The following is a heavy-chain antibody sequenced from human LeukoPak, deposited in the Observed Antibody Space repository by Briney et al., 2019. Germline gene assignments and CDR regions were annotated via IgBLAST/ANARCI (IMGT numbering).Heavy chain of an antibody. D-gene: IGHD4-17*01. V-gene: IGHV3-7*01. CDR3: ARDEDYGIFVNVDY. CDR2: IKQDGSEK. Sequence: GGSLRLSCAASGFTFSSYWMSWVRQAPGKGLEWVANIKQDGSEKYYVDSVKGRFTISRDNAKNSLYLQMNSLRAEDTAVYYCARDEDYGIFVNVDYWGQGTLVTVSS. CDR1: GFTFSSYW. J-gene: IGHJ4*02.